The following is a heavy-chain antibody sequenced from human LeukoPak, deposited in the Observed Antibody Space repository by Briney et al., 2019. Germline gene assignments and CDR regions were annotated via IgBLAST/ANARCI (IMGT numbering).Heavy chain of an antibody. D-gene: IGHD4-17*01. CDR2: VSTDGSRI. CDR1: GFTFSSHW. J-gene: IGHJ4*02. V-gene: IGHV3-74*01. CDR3: ARNNDYGDYDDY. Sequence: PGGSLRLSCQASGFTFSSHWMHWVRHPPGKGLVWVSRVSTDGSRIDYADSVKGRFTISRDNAKNTLYLQLNSLRVEDTAVYYCARNNDYGDYDDYWGQGTLVTVSS.